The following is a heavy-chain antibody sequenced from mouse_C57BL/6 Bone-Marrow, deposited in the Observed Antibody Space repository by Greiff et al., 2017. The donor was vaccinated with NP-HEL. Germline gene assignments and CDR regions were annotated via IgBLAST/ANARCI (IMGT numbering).Heavy chain of an antibody. CDR1: GYTFTNYW. J-gene: IGHJ3*01. CDR2: IYPGGGYT. V-gene: IGHV1-63*01. Sequence: QVQLQQSGAELVRPGTSVKMSCKASGYTFTNYWIGWAKQRPGHGLEWIGDIYPGGGYTNYNEKFKGKATLTADKSSSTAYMQFSSLTSEDSAIYYCARKGDRDGYYEAWFAYWGQGTLVTVSA. CDR3: ARKGDRDGYYEAWFAY. D-gene: IGHD2-3*01.